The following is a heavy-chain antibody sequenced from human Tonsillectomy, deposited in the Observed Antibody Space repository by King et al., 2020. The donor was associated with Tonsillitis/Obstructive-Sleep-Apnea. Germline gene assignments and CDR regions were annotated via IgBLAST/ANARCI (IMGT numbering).Heavy chain of an antibody. CDR3: AKDTDYDISPPGFNY. D-gene: IGHD3-9*01. V-gene: IGHV3-9*01. J-gene: IGHJ4*02. Sequence: VQLVESGGGLVQPGRSLRLSCAASGFTFDDFAMHWVRQAPGKGLEWVSGISWNSGNSDYADSVKGRFTLSRDNAKNSLYLQMNSLRAEDTALYYCAKDTDYDISPPGFNYWGQGTLVTVSS. CDR1: GFTFDDFA. CDR2: ISWNSGNS.